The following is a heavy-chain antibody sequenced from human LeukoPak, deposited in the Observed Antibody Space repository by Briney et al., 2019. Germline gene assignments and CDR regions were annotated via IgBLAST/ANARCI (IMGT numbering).Heavy chain of an antibody. D-gene: IGHD2-15*01. Sequence: GGSLRLSCAASGFTFSRYGIHWVRQAPGKGLEWVAVISYDGGIKYYADSVKGRFTISRDNSKNTLYLQMNSLRAEDTAVYYCAKGAGYCSGGSCYPVYYYYYMDVWGKGTTVTISS. CDR2: ISYDGGIK. V-gene: IGHV3-30*18. J-gene: IGHJ6*03. CDR3: AKGAGYCSGGSCYPVYYYYYMDV. CDR1: GFTFSRYG.